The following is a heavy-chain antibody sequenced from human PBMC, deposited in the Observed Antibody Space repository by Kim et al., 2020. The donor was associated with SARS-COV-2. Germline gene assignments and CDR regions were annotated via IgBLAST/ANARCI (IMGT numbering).Heavy chain of an antibody. CDR3: ARRRXXRGFYGFDY. V-gene: IGHV4-59*08. Sequence: SETLSLTCTVSGDSIGDYYWSWIRQPPGKGLEWIGYIYYTGSTNYNPSLKSRVTXSLDTSKNQFSLRLSSVTAADTAVYFCARRRXXRGFYGFDYWGQGTXVTVSS. J-gene: IGHJ4*02. D-gene: IGHD3-22*01. CDR1: GDSIGDYY. CDR2: IYYTGST.